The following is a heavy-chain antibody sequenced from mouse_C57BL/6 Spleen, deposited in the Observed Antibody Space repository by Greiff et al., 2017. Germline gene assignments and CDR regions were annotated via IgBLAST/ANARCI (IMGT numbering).Heavy chain of an antibody. V-gene: IGHV1-55*01. CDR2: LYPGSGST. CDR3: AREARDYGYYAMDY. Sequence: QVQLQQPGAELVKPGASVKMSCKASGYTFTSYWITWVKQRPGQGLEWIGDLYPGSGSTNYNEKFKSKATLTVDTSSSTAYMQLSSLTSEDSAVYYCAREARDYGYYAMDYWGQGTSVTVSS. CDR1: GYTFTSYW. D-gene: IGHD2-4*01. J-gene: IGHJ4*01.